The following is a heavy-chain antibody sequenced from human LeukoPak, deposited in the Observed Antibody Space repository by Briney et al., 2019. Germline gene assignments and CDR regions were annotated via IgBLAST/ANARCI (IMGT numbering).Heavy chain of an antibody. D-gene: IGHD3-3*01. CDR3: ARGIWSSHKADYYLDQ. Sequence: ASVKVSCKTSGYTFTSYGMHWVRQAPGQSLEWMGWINGGNGNTKYSQTFQDRVTVTRDKSASTAYMELSSLRSEDTAVYYCARGIWSSHKADYYLDQWGQGTLVAVSS. CDR2: INGGNGNT. V-gene: IGHV1-3*01. CDR1: GYTFTSYG. J-gene: IGHJ4*02.